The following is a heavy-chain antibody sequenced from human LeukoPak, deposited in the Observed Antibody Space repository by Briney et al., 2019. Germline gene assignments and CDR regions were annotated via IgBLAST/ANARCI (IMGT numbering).Heavy chain of an antibody. CDR1: GFTFDDYD. J-gene: IGHJ6*02. Sequence: GGSLRLSCAAAGFTFDDYDMSWVRQAPGKGLEWVSGINWNGGSTVYADSVKGRFTISRDNAKNSRYVQMNSLRAEDTAVYHCARGRGHCSSTSCYMDVWGQGTTVTVSS. D-gene: IGHD2-2*01. V-gene: IGHV3-20*01. CDR3: ARGRGHCSSTSCYMDV. CDR2: INWNGGST.